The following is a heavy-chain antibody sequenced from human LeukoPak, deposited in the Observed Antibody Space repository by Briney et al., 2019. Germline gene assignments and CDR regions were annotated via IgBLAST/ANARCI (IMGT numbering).Heavy chain of an antibody. V-gene: IGHV4-4*07. CDR1: GYSISSGYY. D-gene: IGHD3-3*01. CDR2: IYTSGST. Sequence: SETLSLTCTVSGYSISSGYYWSWIRQPAGKGLEWIGRIYTSGSTNYNPSLKSRVTMSVDTSKNQFSLKLSSVTAADTAVYYCAREGTGLSFGVVKNGYFDYWGQGTLVTVSS. J-gene: IGHJ4*02. CDR3: AREGTGLSFGVVKNGYFDY.